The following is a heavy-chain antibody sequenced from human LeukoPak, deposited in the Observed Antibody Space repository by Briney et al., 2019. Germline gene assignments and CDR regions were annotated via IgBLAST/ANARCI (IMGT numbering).Heavy chain of an antibody. V-gene: IGHV3-23*01. D-gene: IGHD2-2*01. Sequence: GGSLRLSCAASGFTFSSYAMSWVRQAPGKGLEWVSAISGSGGSTYYADSVKGRFTISRDNSKNTLYLQMNSLRAEDTAVYYCARMDLCSSSSCSRRFDPWGQGTLVTVSS. CDR1: GFTFSSYA. CDR2: ISGSGGST. J-gene: IGHJ5*02. CDR3: ARMDLCSSSSCSRRFDP.